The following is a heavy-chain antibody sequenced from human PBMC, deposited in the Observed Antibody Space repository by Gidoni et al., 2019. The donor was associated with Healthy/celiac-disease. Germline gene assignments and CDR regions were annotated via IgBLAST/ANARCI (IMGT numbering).Heavy chain of an antibody. V-gene: IGHV5-51*01. D-gene: IGHD4-17*01. CDR1: CSSFTSHW. Sequence: EVQLVQSGAEVQKPGESLHLSCKGSCSSFTSHWIGWVRQMPGKGLEWMGIIYPGDSDTRYSPSFQGQVTISADKSSSTAYLQWSSLKASDTAMYYCASWGKVTTPGDYYGMDVWGQGTTVTVSS. CDR3: ASWGKVTTPGDYYGMDV. CDR2: IYPGDSDT. J-gene: IGHJ6*02.